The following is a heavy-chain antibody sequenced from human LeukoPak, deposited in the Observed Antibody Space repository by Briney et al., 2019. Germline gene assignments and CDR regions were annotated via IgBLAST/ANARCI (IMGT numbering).Heavy chain of an antibody. V-gene: IGHV6-1*01. J-gene: IGHJ3*02. Sequence: SQTLSLTCAISGDSVSSNSAAWNWIRQSPSRGLEWLGRTYYRSKWYNDYAVSVKSRITINPDTSKNQYSLQLSSVTAADTAVDYCARDRWGPARGWSFSVDIWGQGTMVTVSS. D-gene: IGHD5-24*01. CDR3: ARDRWGPARGWSFSVDI. CDR2: TYYRSKWYN. CDR1: GDSVSSNSAA.